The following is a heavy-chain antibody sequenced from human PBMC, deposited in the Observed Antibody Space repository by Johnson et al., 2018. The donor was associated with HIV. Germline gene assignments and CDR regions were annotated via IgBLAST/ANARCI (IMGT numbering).Heavy chain of an antibody. CDR2: ISYDGSNK. Sequence: QVQLVESGGGVVQPGRSLRLSCAASGFTFSSYVMHWVRQAPGKGLEWVALISYDGSNKYYADSVKGRFTISRDNSKNTLYLQMNSLRAEDTAVYYCAGKTGYDAFDIWGQGTMVTVSS. CDR1: GFTFSSYV. V-gene: IGHV3-30*14. D-gene: IGHD3-9*01. CDR3: AGKTGYDAFDI. J-gene: IGHJ3*02.